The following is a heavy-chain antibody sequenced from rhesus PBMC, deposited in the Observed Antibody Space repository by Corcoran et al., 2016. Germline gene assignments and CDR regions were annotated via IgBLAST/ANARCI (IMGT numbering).Heavy chain of an antibody. CDR2: ISYDGSKK. CDR1: GFTFSSYG. D-gene: IGHD5-12*01. V-gene: IGHV3-54*02. Sequence: EVQLVESGGGLVQPGGSLRLSCAASGFTFSSYGMHWVRRAPGKGLEWVTVISYDGSKKYCGDSVKKRLTNSRENSKNMICLQMNNLKLQDTAVYCCEIARHTARTGGLDSWGQGGVVTLSS. J-gene: IGHJ6*01. CDR3: EIARHTARTGGLDS.